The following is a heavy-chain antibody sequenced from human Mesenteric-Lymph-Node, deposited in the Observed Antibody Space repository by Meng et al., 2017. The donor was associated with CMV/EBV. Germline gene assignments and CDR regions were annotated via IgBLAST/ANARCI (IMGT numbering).Heavy chain of an antibody. CDR1: GGSFSGYY. Sequence: QVQLPQVGPGLLKPSETLSVTCAVYGGSFSGYYWNWIRQSPEKGLEWIGEINHSGSTTYNPSFTSRIIISVDTSTNQISLNMSSVTAADTAVYYCARGSSYDILTGYFDYWGQGALVTVSS. CDR2: INHSGST. CDR3: ARGSSYDILTGYFDY. J-gene: IGHJ4*02. V-gene: IGHV4-34*01. D-gene: IGHD3-9*01.